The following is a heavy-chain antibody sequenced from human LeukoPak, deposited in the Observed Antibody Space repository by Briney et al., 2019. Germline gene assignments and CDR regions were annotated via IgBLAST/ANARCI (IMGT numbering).Heavy chain of an antibody. CDR2: INQDGSVK. CDR1: GFTFSSYS. CDR3: ARERSGSASAFEY. Sequence: GGSLRLSCAASGFTFSSYSMNWVRQAPGKGLEWVANINQDGSVKYHVDSVKGRFTISRDNARNSLYLQMNSLRAEDTAMFYCARERSGSASAFEYWGQGTLVTVSS. V-gene: IGHV3-7*01. D-gene: IGHD3-10*01. J-gene: IGHJ4*02.